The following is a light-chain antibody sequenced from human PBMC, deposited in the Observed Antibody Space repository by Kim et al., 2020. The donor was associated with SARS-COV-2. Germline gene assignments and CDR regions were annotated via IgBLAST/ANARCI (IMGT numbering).Light chain of an antibody. CDR1: QDIRNA. Sequence: SASIGDRFTISCRASQDIRNALTWFRLNPGKGPETLIYAASTLKSGVPSKFSGSGSGTEFTLTINSLQPEDIATYYCQQYRAYPVTFGQGTKLEI. CDR3: QQYRAYPVT. J-gene: IGKJ2*01. V-gene: IGKV1-16*02. CDR2: AAS.